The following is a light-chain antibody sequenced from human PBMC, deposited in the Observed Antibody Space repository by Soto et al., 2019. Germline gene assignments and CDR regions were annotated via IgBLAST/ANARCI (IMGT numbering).Light chain of an antibody. CDR3: SSYTTSNTRQIV. CDR2: DVT. CDR1: SSDVGGYNY. V-gene: IGLV2-14*03. J-gene: IGLJ1*01. Sequence: QSVLTQPASVSGSPGQSITISCTGTSSDVGGYNYVSWYQHHPGKAPKLIIYDVTNRPSGVSNPFSGSKSGNTASLTISGLQPGDEADYYCSSYTTSNTRQIVFGTGTKVT.